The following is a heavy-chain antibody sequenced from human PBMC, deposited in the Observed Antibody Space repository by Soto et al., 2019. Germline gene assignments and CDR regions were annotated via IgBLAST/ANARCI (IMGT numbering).Heavy chain of an antibody. CDR3: ARDRSCTTNNCYRRLDP. D-gene: IGHD2-2*01. V-gene: IGHV3-48*01. CDR2: ISGSSDIV. Sequence: GGSLRLSCAASGFSLSSYSMNWVRQAPGKGLEWISYISGSSDIVYYADSVKGRFTISRDNAKNSLYLQMNNLRAKDTAVYYCARDRSCTTNNCYRRLDPWGRGTLVTVSS. CDR1: GFSLSSYS. J-gene: IGHJ5*02.